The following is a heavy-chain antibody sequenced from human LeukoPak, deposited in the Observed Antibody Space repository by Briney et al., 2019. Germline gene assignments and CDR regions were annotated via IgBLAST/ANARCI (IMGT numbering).Heavy chain of an antibody. CDR3: ARAPYYYYMDV. CDR2: IYYSWRT. Sequence: PSETLSLTCSVSGDSISSGTYYWGWIRQPPGQGLEWIGSIYYSWRTYYNPSLKSRVTISVDTSKNQFSLKLSSVTAADTAVYYCARAPYYYYMDVWGKGTTVTISS. V-gene: IGHV4-39*01. CDR1: GDSISSGTYY. J-gene: IGHJ6*03.